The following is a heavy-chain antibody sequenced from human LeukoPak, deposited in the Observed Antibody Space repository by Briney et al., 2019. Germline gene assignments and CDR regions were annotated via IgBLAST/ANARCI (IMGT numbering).Heavy chain of an antibody. CDR1: GFTFSNAW. Sequence: GGSLRLSCAASGFTFSNAWMSWVRQAPGKGLEWVGRIKSKTDGGTTDYAAPVKGRFTISRDDSKNTLYLQMNSLRAEDTAVYYCARDSTVTTGGFDYWGQGTLVTVSS. CDR2: IKSKTDGGTT. J-gene: IGHJ4*02. V-gene: IGHV3-15*01. D-gene: IGHD4-17*01. CDR3: ARDSTVTTGGFDY.